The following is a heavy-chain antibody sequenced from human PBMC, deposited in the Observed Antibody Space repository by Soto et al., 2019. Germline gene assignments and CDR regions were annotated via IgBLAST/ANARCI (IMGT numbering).Heavy chain of an antibody. CDR2: IKSKTDGGTT. D-gene: IGHD5-18*01. Sequence: GGSLRLSCAASGFTFSNAWMNWVRQAPGKGLEWVGRIKSKTDGGTTDYAAPVKGRFTISRGDSKNTLYLQMDSLKTEDTAVYYCTTDIVDTAMVKDYWGQGTLVTVSS. CDR1: GFTFSNAW. CDR3: TTDIVDTAMVKDY. J-gene: IGHJ4*02. V-gene: IGHV3-15*07.